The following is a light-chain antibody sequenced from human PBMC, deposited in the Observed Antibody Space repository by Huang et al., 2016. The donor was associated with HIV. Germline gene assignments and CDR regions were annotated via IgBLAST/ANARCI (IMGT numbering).Light chain of an antibody. Sequence: DIVMTQSPDSLAVSLGERVTINCKSSQSVLYSSNNKNCLAWYQQKPGQAPKLLIYWASTRESGVPDRFSGSGSGTDFTLTISSLQAEDVAVYYCQQYYTTPFTFGPGTKVDIK. CDR3: QQYYTTPFT. CDR2: WAS. V-gene: IGKV4-1*01. J-gene: IGKJ3*01. CDR1: QSVLYSSNNKNC.